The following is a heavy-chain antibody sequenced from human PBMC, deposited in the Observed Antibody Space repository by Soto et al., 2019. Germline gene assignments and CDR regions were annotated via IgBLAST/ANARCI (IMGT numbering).Heavy chain of an antibody. CDR3: GRDEVRNGVGV. CDR2: IKGDGSEK. V-gene: IGHV3-7*01. CDR1: GFTFTSYW. Sequence: EVRLVESGGGLVQPGGSLRLSCVASGFTFTSYWMSWVRQAPGKGLEWVAHIKGDGSEKRYVDSVKGRLTISRDNAKNSVYLQMNSLRVEDTALYYCGRDEVRNGVGVWGQGTTVTVSS. J-gene: IGHJ6*02.